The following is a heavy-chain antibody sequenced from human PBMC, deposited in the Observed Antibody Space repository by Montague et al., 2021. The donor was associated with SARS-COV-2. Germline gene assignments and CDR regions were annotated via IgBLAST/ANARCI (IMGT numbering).Heavy chain of an antibody. D-gene: IGHD3-9*01. CDR3: ARDQPHYDILTGYYKYYYYMEV. CDR1: GFTFSDYY. J-gene: IGHJ6*02. Sequence: SLRLSCSASGFTFSDYYMRWIRQAPGKGLEWVSYISSSSSYTNHADSVKGRFTISRDNAKNSLYLQMNSLRAEDTAVYYCARDQPHYDILTGYYKYYYYMEVGGQGTTVTISS. CDR2: ISSSSSYT. V-gene: IGHV3-11*06.